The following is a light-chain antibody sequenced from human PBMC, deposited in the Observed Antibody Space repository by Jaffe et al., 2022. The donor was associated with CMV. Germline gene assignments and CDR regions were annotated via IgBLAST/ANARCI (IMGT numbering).Light chain of an antibody. V-gene: IGKV3-20*01. Sequence: EIVLTQSPDTLSLSPGERATLSCRASQSVDKYLAWYQQKPGQAPRLLIYDASSRATGIPDRFSGSGSGTDFTLTISRLEPEDFAVYYCQPYFNSPTWTFGQGTKVEIK. CDR1: QSVDKY. CDR2: DAS. CDR3: QPYFNSPTWT. J-gene: IGKJ1*01.